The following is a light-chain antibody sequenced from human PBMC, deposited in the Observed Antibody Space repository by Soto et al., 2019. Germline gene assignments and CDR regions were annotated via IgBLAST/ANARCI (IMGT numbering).Light chain of an antibody. V-gene: IGKV3-20*01. CDR2: GAS. CDR1: QSVGSS. CDR3: QQYGDSPQT. Sequence: EFVLTQSPGTLSLSPGERATLSCRASQSVGSSLSWYQQKPGQAPRLLFYGASNRATAKTDRFSGSGFGTDFTLTITRLEPEDFAVYYCQQYGDSPQTFGPGTKVDIK. J-gene: IGKJ1*01.